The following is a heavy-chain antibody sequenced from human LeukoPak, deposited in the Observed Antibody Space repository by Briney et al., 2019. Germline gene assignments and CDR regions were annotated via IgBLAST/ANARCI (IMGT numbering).Heavy chain of an antibody. J-gene: IGHJ4*02. Sequence: PSETLSLTCTVSSGSINSYYWGWVRQPPGKGLEWIGRIYTTGATQYNPSLKSGVTMSVGTSTNQFSLNLRSMTAADTAVYYCGRQGYTASHYFFDYWSQGSLVAVS. CDR1: SGSINSYY. V-gene: IGHV4-4*07. CDR3: GRQGYTASHYFFDY. D-gene: IGHD2-2*02. CDR2: IYTTGAT.